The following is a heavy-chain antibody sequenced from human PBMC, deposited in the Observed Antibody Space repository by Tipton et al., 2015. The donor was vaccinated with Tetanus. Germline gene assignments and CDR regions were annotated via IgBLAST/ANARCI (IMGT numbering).Heavy chain of an antibody. CDR1: GGTFDSYA. V-gene: IGHV1-69*06. J-gene: IGHJ4*02. D-gene: IGHD6-13*01. Sequence: QVQLVQSGAEVKKPGSSVRVSCKTSGGTFDSYAISWVRQAPGQGLEWMGGIFPQFGTSNYAPKFQGRVTMTSDISSSTAYMELRNLRSDDTAVYYCARGNRGSSWYLWGQGTLLTVSS. CDR3: ARGNRGSSWYL. CDR2: IFPQFGTS.